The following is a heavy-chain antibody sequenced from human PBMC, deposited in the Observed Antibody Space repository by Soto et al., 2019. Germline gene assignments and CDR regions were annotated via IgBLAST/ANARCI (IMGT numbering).Heavy chain of an antibody. J-gene: IGHJ6*02. CDR2: IIPIFGTA. V-gene: IGHV1-69*01. CDR1: GGTFSSYA. CDR3: ARNGGIFGVVIISTPDYYGMDV. Sequence: GASVKVSCKASGGTFSSYAISWVRQAPGQGLEWMGGIIPIFGTANYAQKFQGRVTITADESTSTAYMELSSLRSEDTAVYYCARNGGIFGVVIISTPDYYGMDVWGQGTTVTVSS. D-gene: IGHD3-3*01.